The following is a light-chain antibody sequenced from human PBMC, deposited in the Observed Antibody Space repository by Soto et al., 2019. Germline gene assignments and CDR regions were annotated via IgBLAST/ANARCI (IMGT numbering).Light chain of an antibody. CDR3: QSYDSSLSGVV. V-gene: IGLV1-40*01. J-gene: IGLJ2*01. CDR2: GNS. Sequence: QAVVTQPPSVSGAPGQRVTISCTGSSSNIGAGYDVHWYQQLPGTAPKLLIYGNSNRPSGVPDRFSGSKSGTAASLAITGLQAEDESDYDCQSYDSSLSGVVFGGGTKLTV. CDR1: SSNIGAGYD.